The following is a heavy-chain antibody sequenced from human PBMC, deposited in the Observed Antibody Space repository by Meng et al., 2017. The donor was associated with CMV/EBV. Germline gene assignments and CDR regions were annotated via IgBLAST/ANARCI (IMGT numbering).Heavy chain of an antibody. J-gene: IGHJ6*02. Sequence: GGSLRLSCAASGFTFSSYAMHWVRQAPGKGLEWVAVISYDGSNKYYADSVKGRFTISRDNSKNTVYLQMNSLRAEDTAVFYCAGGVDTAPLGMDIWGQGTTVTVSS. CDR1: GFTFSSYA. D-gene: IGHD5-18*01. V-gene: IGHV3-30*14. CDR3: AGGVDTAPLGMDI. CDR2: ISYDGSNK.